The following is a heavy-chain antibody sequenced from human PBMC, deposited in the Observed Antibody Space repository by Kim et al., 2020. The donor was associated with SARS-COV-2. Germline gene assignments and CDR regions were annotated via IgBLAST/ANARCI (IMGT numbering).Heavy chain of an antibody. J-gene: IGHJ3*02. CDR3: ARGSFYAFDI. CDR2: SFT. D-gene: IGHD3-10*01. Sequence: SFTNYADSVKGRFTISRDNAKNTLYLQMNSLRAEDTAVYFCARGSFYAFDIWGRGTMVTVSS. V-gene: IGHV3-74*01.